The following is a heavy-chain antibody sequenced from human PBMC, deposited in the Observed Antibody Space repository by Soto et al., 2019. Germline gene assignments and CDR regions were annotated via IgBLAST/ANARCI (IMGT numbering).Heavy chain of an antibody. V-gene: IGHV3-48*03. CDR2: ISSSGETV. CDR1: GFTFSSYE. J-gene: IGHJ6*02. Sequence: GGSLRLSCEVSGFTFSSYEMYWVRQAPGKGLEWVAYISSSGETVHYAGSVQGRFTISRDNAKNSLYLQMSSLGAEDTAVYYCAREGFSAMDVWGQGTTVTVSS. CDR3: AREGFSAMDV. D-gene: IGHD3-10*01.